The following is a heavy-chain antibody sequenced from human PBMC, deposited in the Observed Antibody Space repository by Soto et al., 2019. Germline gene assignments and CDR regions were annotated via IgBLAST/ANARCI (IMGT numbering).Heavy chain of an antibody. V-gene: IGHV4-59*08. CDR2: IYNSGST. CDR3: ARHDSGFDYYFDH. D-gene: IGHD6-19*01. J-gene: IGHJ4*01. CDR1: GGSISKNY. Sequence: QVQLQESGPGLVKPSETLSLTCTVSGGSISKNYWSWIRQPPGKGLEWIGYIYNSGSTNYNPSLKSRVTIAIDTSKNQFSLHLRSGTAADTAVYYCARHDSGFDYYFDHWGHGTLVTVSS.